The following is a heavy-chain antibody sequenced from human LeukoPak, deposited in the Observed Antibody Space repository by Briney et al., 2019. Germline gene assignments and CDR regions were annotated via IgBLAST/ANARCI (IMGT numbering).Heavy chain of an antibody. D-gene: IGHD1-26*01. Sequence: PSETLSLTRTVSGGSISSYFWSWIRQPPGKGLEWIAYIHYSENTNYNPSLKSRVTISVDTSKNQFSLKLSSVTAADTAVYYCARDRRWELLHAFDIWGQGTMVTVSS. V-gene: IGHV4-59*01. CDR3: ARDRRWELLHAFDI. CDR2: IHYSENT. J-gene: IGHJ3*02. CDR1: GGSISSYF.